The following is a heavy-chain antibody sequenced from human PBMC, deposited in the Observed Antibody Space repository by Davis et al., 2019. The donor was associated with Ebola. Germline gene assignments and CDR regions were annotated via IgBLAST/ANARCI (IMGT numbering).Heavy chain of an antibody. CDR2: INPTDGAA. D-gene: IGHD3/OR15-3a*01. V-gene: IGHV1-46*01. J-gene: IGHJ4*02. CDR1: GYTFFTYY. Sequence: ASVKVSCKTSGYTFFTYYMHWVRQAPGRGLEWMGIINPTDGAATFAQVFEGRVTMTRETSTATFYMELSGLTSEDTAIYYCARDERNDFWNPWGQGTLVTVSS. CDR3: ARDERNDFWNP.